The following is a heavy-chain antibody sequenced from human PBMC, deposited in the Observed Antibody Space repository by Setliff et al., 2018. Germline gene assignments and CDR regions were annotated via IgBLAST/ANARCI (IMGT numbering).Heavy chain of an antibody. J-gene: IGHJ6*02. Sequence: GASVKVSCKASGGTFINYAISWVRQAPGQGLEWMGGISAHNGNTNYAQKLQGRVTMTTDTSTSTAYMELRSLRSDDTAVYYCARVGSSSWLHPDVYYYYGMDVWGQGTTVTVSS. CDR1: GGTFINYA. V-gene: IGHV1-18*01. CDR3: ARVGSSSWLHPDVYYYYGMDV. D-gene: IGHD6-13*01. CDR2: ISAHNGNT.